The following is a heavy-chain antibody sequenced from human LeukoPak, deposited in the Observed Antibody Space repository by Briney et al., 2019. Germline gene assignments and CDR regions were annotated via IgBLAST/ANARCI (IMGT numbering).Heavy chain of an antibody. V-gene: IGHV3-30*03. CDR2: ISYDGSNK. CDR3: ARDGVASDYFDY. J-gene: IGHJ4*02. CDR1: GFTFSSYG. Sequence: GRSLRLSCAASGFTFSSYGMHWVRQAPGKGLEWVAVISYDGSNKYYADSVKGRFTISRDNSKNTLYLQMNSLRAEDTAVYYCARDGVASDYFDYWGQGTLVTVSS. D-gene: IGHD2-15*01.